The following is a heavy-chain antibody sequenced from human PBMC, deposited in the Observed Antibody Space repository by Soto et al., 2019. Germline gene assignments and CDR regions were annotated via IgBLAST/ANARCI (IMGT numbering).Heavy chain of an antibody. J-gene: IGHJ6*03. V-gene: IGHV3-23*01. CDR3: AKDGGVSSWKYCSGGSCYYYYMDV. CDR2: ISASGGNT. Sequence: VQLLESGRGLVQPGGSLRLSCAASGFTFSSYAMSWVRQAPGKGLEWVSAISASGGNTYYADSVKGRFSISRDNSKNTVYLQMSSLRAEDTAVYDCAKDGGVSSWKYCSGGSCYYYYMDVWGKGTTVTVSS. D-gene: IGHD2-15*01. CDR1: GFTFSSYA.